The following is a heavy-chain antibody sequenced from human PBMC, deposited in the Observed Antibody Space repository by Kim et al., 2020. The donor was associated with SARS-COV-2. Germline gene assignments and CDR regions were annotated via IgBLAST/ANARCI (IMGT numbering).Heavy chain of an antibody. CDR3: ARPSSSHFDF. J-gene: IGHJ4*02. CDR2: ISNDGTIT. D-gene: IGHD3-10*01. V-gene: IGHV3-33*01. Sequence: GGSLRLSCVASGFIFRNFGMHWVRQAPGKGLEWVAFISNDGTITIYADSVKGRFTISRDYSENTLYLQMDSLSAGDTAVYYCARPSSSHFDFWGQGTLVTVSS. CDR1: GFIFRNFG.